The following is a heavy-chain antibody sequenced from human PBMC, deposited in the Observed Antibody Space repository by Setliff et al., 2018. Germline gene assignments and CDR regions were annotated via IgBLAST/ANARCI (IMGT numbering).Heavy chain of an antibody. Sequence: SETLSLTCTVSGASLSSGSYYWSWIRQSAGKGLEWIGHIYTNGATSYSPSLKSRVSISADTSKNVLSLRLTSVTAADTAVYYCARERYFDWFFEDWGHGTLVTVSS. V-gene: IGHV4-61*09. J-gene: IGHJ4*01. CDR3: ARERYFDWFFED. D-gene: IGHD3-9*01. CDR2: IYTNGAT. CDR1: GASLSSGSYY.